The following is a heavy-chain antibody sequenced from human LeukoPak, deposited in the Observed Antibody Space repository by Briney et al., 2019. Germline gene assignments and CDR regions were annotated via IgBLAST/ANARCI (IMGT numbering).Heavy chain of an antibody. D-gene: IGHD3-9*01. V-gene: IGHV3-30*18. J-gene: IGHJ4*02. CDR1: GFTFSMYG. CDR2: ISYDGSNK. CDR3: AKDRDILTGYLDY. Sequence: GRSLRLSCAAAGFTFSMYGMHWVRQAPGKGLEWVAVISYDGSNKYYVDSVKGRFTIYKDDSKNTLYLQMNSLRAEDTAVYYCAKDRDILTGYLDYWGQGTLVTVSS.